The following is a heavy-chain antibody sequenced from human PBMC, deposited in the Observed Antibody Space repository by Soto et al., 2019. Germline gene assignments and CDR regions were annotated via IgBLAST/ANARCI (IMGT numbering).Heavy chain of an antibody. J-gene: IGHJ4*02. CDR3: ARYRREAVAGYTLDY. Sequence: WETLSLTCTVSGGSISSNYWNWIRQPPGKGLEWIGYVYNSGSTNYNPSLKSRVTISEDTSRSQFSLKVNSMTAADTAVYYCARYRREAVAGYTLDYWGQGILVTVSS. D-gene: IGHD6-13*01. V-gene: IGHV4-59*01. CDR2: VYNSGST. CDR1: GGSISSNY.